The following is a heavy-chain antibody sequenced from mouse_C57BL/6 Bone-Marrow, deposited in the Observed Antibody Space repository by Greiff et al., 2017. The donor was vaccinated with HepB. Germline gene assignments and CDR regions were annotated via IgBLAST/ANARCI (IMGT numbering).Heavy chain of an antibody. CDR3: ASDYYGSPPFAY. CDR2: INPSSGYT. J-gene: IGHJ3*01. CDR1: GYTFTSYW. V-gene: IGHV1-7*01. Sequence: VQLQQPGAELAKPGASVKLSCKASGYTFTSYWMHWVKQRPGQGLEWIGYINPSSGYTKYNQKFKDKATLTADKSSSTAYMQLSSLTYEDSAVYDCASDYYGSPPFAYWGRGTRVTVSA. D-gene: IGHD1-1*01.